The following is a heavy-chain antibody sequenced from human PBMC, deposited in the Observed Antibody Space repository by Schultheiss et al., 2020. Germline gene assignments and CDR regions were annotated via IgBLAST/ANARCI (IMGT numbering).Heavy chain of an antibody. CDR3: GRYAWET. Sequence: GGSLRLSCAASGFTFTSYWMGWVRQAPAKGLEWVASINGDGTEKYYVDSVKGRFSISRDNAKKSLYLQMNSLRAEDTAVYYCGRYAWETWGQGTLVTVAS. CDR2: INGDGTEK. J-gene: IGHJ4*03. CDR1: GFTFTSYW. D-gene: IGHD1-26*01. V-gene: IGHV3-7*03.